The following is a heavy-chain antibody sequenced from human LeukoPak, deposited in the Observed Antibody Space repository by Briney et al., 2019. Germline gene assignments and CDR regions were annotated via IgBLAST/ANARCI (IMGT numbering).Heavy chain of an antibody. CDR2: ISGSGGST. D-gene: IGHD3-3*01. CDR1: GFTFSSYA. J-gene: IGHJ4*02. V-gene: IGHV3-23*01. CDR3: TTALFYDFWSGWHYFDY. Sequence: GGSLRLSCAASGFTFSSYAMSWVRQAPGKGLEWVSAISGSGGSTYYADSVKGRFTISRDNSKNTLYLQMNSLKTEDTAVYYCTTALFYDFWSGWHYFDYWGQGTLVTVSS.